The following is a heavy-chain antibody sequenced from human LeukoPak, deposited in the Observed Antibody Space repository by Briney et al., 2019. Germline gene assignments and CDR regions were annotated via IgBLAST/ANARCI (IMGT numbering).Heavy chain of an antibody. CDR1: GGPISSSSYY. CDR2: IYYSGST. J-gene: IGHJ4*02. D-gene: IGHD2-21*02. V-gene: IGHV4-39*01. Sequence: SETLSLTCTVSGGPISSSSYYWGWIRQPPGKGLEWIGSIYYSGSTYYNPSLKSRVTISVDTSKNQFSLKLSSVTAAGTAVYYCASSVVVTADFDYWGQGTLVTVSS. CDR3: ASSVVVTADFDY.